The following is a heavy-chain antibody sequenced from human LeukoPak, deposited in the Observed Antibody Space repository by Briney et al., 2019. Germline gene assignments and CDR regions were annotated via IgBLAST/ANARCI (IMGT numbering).Heavy chain of an antibody. V-gene: IGHV1-8*03. CDR3: ARDRYCSSTSCYGGYNWFDP. D-gene: IGHD2-2*01. CDR1: GYTFTSYD. J-gene: IGHJ5*02. CDR2: MNPNSGNT. Sequence: ASVTVSCKASGYTFTSYDINWVRQATGQGLEWMGWMNPNSGNTGYAQKFQGRVTITRNTSISTAYMELSRLRSDDTAVYYCARDRYCSSTSCYGGYNWFDPWGQGTLVTVSS.